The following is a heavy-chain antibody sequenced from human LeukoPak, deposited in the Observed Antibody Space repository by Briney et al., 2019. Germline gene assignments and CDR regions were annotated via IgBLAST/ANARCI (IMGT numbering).Heavy chain of an antibody. CDR1: GGSISSYY. D-gene: IGHD5-18*01. J-gene: IGHJ3*02. CDR3: ARHSPMKGGYSYGTPDMSDDAFDI. CDR2: IYYSGST. V-gene: IGHV4-59*08. Sequence: SETLSLTCTVSGGSISSYYWSWIRQPPGKGLEWIGYIYYSGSTNYNPSLKSRVTISVDTSKNQFSLKLSSVTAADTAVYYCARHSPMKGGYSYGTPDMSDDAFDIWGQGTMVTVSS.